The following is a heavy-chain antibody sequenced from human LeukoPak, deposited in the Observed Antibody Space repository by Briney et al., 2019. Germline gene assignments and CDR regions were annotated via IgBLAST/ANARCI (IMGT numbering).Heavy chain of an antibody. D-gene: IGHD2-8*02. CDR3: ATGRPAGGYQFDY. CDR1: GFTFSSYA. J-gene: IGHJ4*02. Sequence: GGSLRLSYAASGFTFSSYAMSWVRQAPGKGLEWVSAISGSGGSTYYADSVKGRFTISRDNSKNTLYLQMNSLRAEDTAVYYCATGRPAGGYQFDYWGQGTLVTFSS. V-gene: IGHV3-23*01. CDR2: ISGSGGST.